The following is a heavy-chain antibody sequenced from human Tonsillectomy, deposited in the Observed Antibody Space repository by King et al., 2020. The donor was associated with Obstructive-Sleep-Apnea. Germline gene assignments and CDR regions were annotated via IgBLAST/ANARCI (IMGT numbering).Heavy chain of an antibody. D-gene: IGHD1-26*01. CDR2: IYYSGST. J-gene: IGHJ4*02. CDR1: GGSISSYY. CDR3: ARRGRELTTFDY. V-gene: IGHV4-59*08. Sequence: VQLQESGPGLVKPSETLSLTCTVSGGSISSYYWSWIRQPPGKGLEWIGYIYYSGSTNYNPSLKSRVTISVATSKNQFSLKLSSVTAADTAVYYCARRGRELTTFDYWGQGTLVTVSS.